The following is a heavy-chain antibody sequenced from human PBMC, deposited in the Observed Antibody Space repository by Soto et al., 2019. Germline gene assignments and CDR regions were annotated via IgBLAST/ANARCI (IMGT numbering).Heavy chain of an antibody. CDR1: GFTFTSSA. CDR2: IVVGSGNT. Sequence: GASVKVSCKASGFTFTSSAVQWVRQARGQRLEWIGWIVVGSGNTNYAQKFQERVTITRDMSTSTAYMELSSLRSEDTAVYYCAADSRRLTTVTTYFDYWGQGTLVTVSS. J-gene: IGHJ4*02. CDR3: AADSRRLTTVTTYFDY. V-gene: IGHV1-58*01. D-gene: IGHD4-17*01.